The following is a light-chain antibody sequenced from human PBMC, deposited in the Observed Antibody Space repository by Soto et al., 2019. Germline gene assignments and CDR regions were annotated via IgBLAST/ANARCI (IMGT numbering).Light chain of an antibody. V-gene: IGLV1-40*01. CDR2: GNS. Sequence: QSVLTQPPSVSGAPGQRVTISCTGSSSNIGAGYDVHWYQQLPGTAPKLLIYGNSNRPSGVPDRFSGSKSGTSASLAITGLHAEDESYYSCQSYHSSLSGLYVFATGTKLTVL. J-gene: IGLJ1*01. CDR3: QSYHSSLSGLYV. CDR1: SSNIGAGYD.